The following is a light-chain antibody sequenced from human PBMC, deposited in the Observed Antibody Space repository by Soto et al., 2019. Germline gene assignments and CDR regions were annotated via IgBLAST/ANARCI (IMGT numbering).Light chain of an antibody. CDR2: KVS. Sequence: DVFMTQSPLSLPVTLGQAASISCRSSHSLVYMDGNTYLNWLQQRPGQSPRRLIYKVSTRDSGVPDRFSGSGSGTDFTLTIISLQPEDFATYYCQQLKTYPLTFGGGTKVDIK. CDR1: HSLVYMDGNTY. J-gene: IGKJ4*01. V-gene: IGKV2-30*01. CDR3: QQLKTYPLT.